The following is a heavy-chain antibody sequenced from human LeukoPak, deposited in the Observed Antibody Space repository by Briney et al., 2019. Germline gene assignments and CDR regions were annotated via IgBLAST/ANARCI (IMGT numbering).Heavy chain of an antibody. CDR2: INHSEST. D-gene: IGHD3-10*01. Sequence: SETLSLTCAVYGGSFSGYYWSWIRQPPGKGLEGIGEINHSESTKYNPSLKSRVTISVDTSKNQFSLKLSSVTAAETAVYYCARRLGRKFGERFYYYHYMEVWGKGTTVTISS. CDR1: GGSFSGYY. V-gene: IGHV4-34*01. CDR3: ARRLGRKFGERFYYYHYMEV. J-gene: IGHJ6*03.